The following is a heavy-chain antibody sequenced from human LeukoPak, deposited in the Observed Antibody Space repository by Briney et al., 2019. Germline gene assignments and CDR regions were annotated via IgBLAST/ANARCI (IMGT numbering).Heavy chain of an antibody. CDR1: GFTFGDYA. CDR2: ISGSGGST. V-gene: IGHV3-23*01. CDR3: AKDSIVATRLPYFDY. D-gene: IGHD5-12*01. J-gene: IGHJ4*02. Sequence: GGSLRLSCTASGFTFGDYAMSWVRQAPGKGLEWVSAISGSGGSTYYADSVKGRFTISRDNSKNTLYLQMNSLRAEDTAVYYCAKDSIVATRLPYFDYWGQGTLVTVSS.